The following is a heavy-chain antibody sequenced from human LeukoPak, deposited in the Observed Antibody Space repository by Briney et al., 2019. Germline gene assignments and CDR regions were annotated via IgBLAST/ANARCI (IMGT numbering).Heavy chain of an antibody. D-gene: IGHD2-15*01. CDR3: ARGSIVVVVAATRMGFDY. V-gene: IGHV4-39*07. Sequence: PSETLSLTCTVSGGSISSSSYYWGWIRQPPGKGLEWIGSIYYSGSTYYNPSLKSRVTISVDTSKNQFSLKLSSVTAADTAVYYCARGSIVVVVAATRMGFDYWGQGTLVTVSS. J-gene: IGHJ4*02. CDR1: GGSISSSSYY. CDR2: IYYSGST.